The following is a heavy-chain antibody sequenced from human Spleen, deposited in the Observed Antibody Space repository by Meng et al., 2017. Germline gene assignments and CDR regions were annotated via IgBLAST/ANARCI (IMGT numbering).Heavy chain of an antibody. CDR1: KFIFSNYW. CDR3: AREEGISSSWFEYYYYGMDV. D-gene: IGHD6-13*01. J-gene: IGHJ6*02. V-gene: IGHV3-21*01. Sequence: GESLKISCAASKFIFSNYWMHWVRQAPGKGLEWVSSISSSSSYIYYADSVKGRFTISRDNAKNSLYLQMNSLRAEDTAVYYCAREEGISSSWFEYYYYGMDVWGHGTTVTVSS. CDR2: ISSSSSYI.